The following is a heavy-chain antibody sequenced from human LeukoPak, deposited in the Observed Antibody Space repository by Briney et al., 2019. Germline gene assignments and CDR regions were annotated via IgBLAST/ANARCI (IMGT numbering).Heavy chain of an antibody. CDR2: IYYSGST. CDR1: GGSISSGDYY. V-gene: IGHV4-39*07. J-gene: IGHJ3*02. D-gene: IGHD1-26*01. Sequence: SQTLSLTCTVSGGSISSGDYYWGWIRQPPGKGLEWIGSIYYSGSTYYNPSLKSRVTVSVDTSKNQFSLKLSSVTAADTAVYYCARDRPRGSYFAAFDIWGQGTMVTVSS. CDR3: ARDRPRGSYFAAFDI.